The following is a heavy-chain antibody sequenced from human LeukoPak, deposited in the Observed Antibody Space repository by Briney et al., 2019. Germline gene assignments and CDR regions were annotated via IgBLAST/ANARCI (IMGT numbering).Heavy chain of an antibody. D-gene: IGHD6-6*01. CDR3: ARHRTIYSSSSGFDY. V-gene: IGHV5-51*01. Sequence: GESLKISCKGSGYSFTNYWIGLVRQMPGKGLGWMGIIYPGDSDARYSPSFQGQVTISADKSISTAYLQWSSLKASDTAMYYCARHRTIYSSSSGFDYWGQGTLVTVSS. J-gene: IGHJ4*02. CDR1: GYSFTNYW. CDR2: IYPGDSDA.